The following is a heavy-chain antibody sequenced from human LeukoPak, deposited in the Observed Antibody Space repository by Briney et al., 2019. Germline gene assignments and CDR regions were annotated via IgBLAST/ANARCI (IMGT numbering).Heavy chain of an antibody. Sequence: ASVKVSCKASGYTFTSYGINWVRQAPGQGLEWMGWISAYNGNTNYAQKLQDRVTMTTDTSTSKAYMELRSLRSDDTAIYYCARMMSIPVAGHRPLFDYWGQGTLVTVSS. CDR2: ISAYNGNT. V-gene: IGHV1-18*01. CDR1: GYTFTSYG. D-gene: IGHD6-19*01. CDR3: ARMMSIPVAGHRPLFDY. J-gene: IGHJ4*02.